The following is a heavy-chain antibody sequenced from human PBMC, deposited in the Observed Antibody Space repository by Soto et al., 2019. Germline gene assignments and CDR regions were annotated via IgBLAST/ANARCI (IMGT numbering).Heavy chain of an antibody. CDR3: ATRSGGGGAFDF. D-gene: IGHD3-10*01. V-gene: IGHV3-48*03. J-gene: IGHJ3*01. CDR1: GFTFSSYE. Sequence: EVQLVESGGGLVQPGGSLRLSCAASGFTFSSYEMNWVRQAPGKGLEWVSYISSSGSNIYYADSVQGRFTISRDNAKNPLYLQMNSLRAEDTAVYYCATRSGGGGAFDFWGQGTMVTVSS. CDR2: ISSSGSNI.